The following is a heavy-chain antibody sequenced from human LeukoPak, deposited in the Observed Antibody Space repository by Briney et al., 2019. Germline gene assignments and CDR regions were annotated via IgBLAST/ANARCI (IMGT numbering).Heavy chain of an antibody. J-gene: IGHJ3*02. V-gene: IGHV3-30*04. CDR2: ISYDGSNK. CDR1: GFTFSSYE. D-gene: IGHD4-11*01. CDR3: ARGIAQTTLNAFDI. Sequence: PGGSLRLSCAASGFTFSSYEMNWVRQAPGKGLEWVALISYDGSNKNYASSVKGRFTISRDNSRNTLYLQMNSLRAEDTAVYYCARGIAQTTLNAFDIWGQGTEVIVSS.